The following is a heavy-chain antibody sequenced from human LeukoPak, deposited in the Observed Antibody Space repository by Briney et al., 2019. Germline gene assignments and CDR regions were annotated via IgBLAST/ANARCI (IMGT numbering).Heavy chain of an antibody. CDR3: ARVSPAVGAFDI. J-gene: IGHJ3*02. V-gene: IGHV4-59*01. CDR2: FYYSGSK. Sequence: SSETLSLTCTVSGGSISSYYWSWIRQPPGKGLEWIGDFYYSGSKNFNPSLKSRVTISGDTSKNQFSLKLSSVTPADTAIYYCARVSPAVGAFDIWGRGTMVTVSS. D-gene: IGHD6-13*01. CDR1: GGSISSYY.